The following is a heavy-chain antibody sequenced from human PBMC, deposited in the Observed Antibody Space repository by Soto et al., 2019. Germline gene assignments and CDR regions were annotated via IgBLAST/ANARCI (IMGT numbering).Heavy chain of an antibody. CDR3: ARGHYSGNLSYFDY. CDR1: GGSVSSGSYY. D-gene: IGHD4-4*01. V-gene: IGHV4-61*01. J-gene: IGHJ4*02. CDR2: IYYSGNT. Sequence: QVQLQESGPGLVKPSETLSLTCTVSGGSVSSGSYYWNWIRQPPGKGLEWIGSIYYSGNTNCIPSLKSRVTISVDTSKNQFSLKLSSVTAADTAVYYCARGHYSGNLSYFDYWGQGTLVTVSS.